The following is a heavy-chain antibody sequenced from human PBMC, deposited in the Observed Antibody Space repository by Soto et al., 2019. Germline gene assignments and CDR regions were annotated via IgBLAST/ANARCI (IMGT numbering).Heavy chain of an antibody. D-gene: IGHD6-13*01. V-gene: IGHV4-59*08. CDR3: ARHVRYSSWYKDY. J-gene: IGHJ4*02. CDR1: GGSISSYY. CDR2: IFYSGST. Sequence: SETLSLTCTVSGGSISSYYWSWIRQPPGKRLEWIGYIFYSGSTTYNPSLKSRVTMSVDTSKNQFSLKLSSVTAADTAVYYCARHVRYSSWYKDYWGQGTLVTVSS.